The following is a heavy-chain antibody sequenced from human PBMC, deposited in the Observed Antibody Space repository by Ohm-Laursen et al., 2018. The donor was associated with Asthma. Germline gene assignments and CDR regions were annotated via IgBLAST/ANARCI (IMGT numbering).Heavy chain of an antibody. D-gene: IGHD1-26*01. CDR1: GGSISSYY. CDR3: ARAIVGASTHWFDP. CDR2: IYYSGST. Sequence: GTLSLTCTVSGGSISSYYWSWIRQPPGKGLEWIGYIYYSGSTNYNPSLKSRVTISVGTSKNQFSLKLSSVTAADTAVYYCARAIVGASTHWFDPWGQGTLVTVSS. V-gene: IGHV4-59*01. J-gene: IGHJ5*02.